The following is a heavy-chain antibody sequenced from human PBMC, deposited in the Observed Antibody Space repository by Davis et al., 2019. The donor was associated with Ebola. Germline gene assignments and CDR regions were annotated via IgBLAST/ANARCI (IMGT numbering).Heavy chain of an antibody. Sequence: GESLKISCAASGFIFDDYAMHWVRQAPGKGLEWVSVISWDGGSTYYADSVKGRFTISRDNSKNTLYLQMNSLRAEDTAVYYCARNYYGSGTYAFDIWGQGTMVTVSS. D-gene: IGHD3-10*01. CDR2: ISWDGGST. CDR1: GFIFDDYA. J-gene: IGHJ3*02. V-gene: IGHV3-43D*03. CDR3: ARNYYGSGTYAFDI.